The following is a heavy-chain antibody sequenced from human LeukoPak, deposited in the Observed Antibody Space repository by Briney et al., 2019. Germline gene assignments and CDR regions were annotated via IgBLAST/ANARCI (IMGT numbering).Heavy chain of an antibody. V-gene: IGHV3-30*04. J-gene: IGHJ4*02. CDR1: GFTFSSYA. D-gene: IGHD3-10*01. CDR3: LRDRGHRTYYC. Sequence: GRSLRLSCAASGFTFSSYAMHWVRQAPGKGLEWVAVISYDGSNKYYADSVKGRFTISRDNSKNTLYLQMNNLRAEDTAMYYGLRDRGHRTYYCWGQGALVTVSS. CDR2: ISYDGSNK.